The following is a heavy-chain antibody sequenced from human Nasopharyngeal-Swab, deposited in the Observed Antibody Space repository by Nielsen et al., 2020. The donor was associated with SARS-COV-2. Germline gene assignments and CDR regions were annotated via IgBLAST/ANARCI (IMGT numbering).Heavy chain of an antibody. CDR1: GGSISSYY. D-gene: IGHD6-19*01. CDR2: IYYSGST. Sequence: SETLSLTCTVSGGSISSYYWSWIRQPPGKGLEWIGYIYYSGSTNYNPSLKSRVTISVDTSKNQFSLKPSSVTAADTAVYYCARALTTYSSGWYIDYWGQGTLVTVSS. CDR3: ARALTTYSSGWYIDY. J-gene: IGHJ4*02. V-gene: IGHV4-59*01.